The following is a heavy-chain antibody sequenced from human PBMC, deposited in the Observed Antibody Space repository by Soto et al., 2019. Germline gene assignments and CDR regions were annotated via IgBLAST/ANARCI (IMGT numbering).Heavy chain of an antibody. Sequence: GSLRLSCAASGFTFSSYWMHRVRQAPGKGLVWVSRINSDGSSTSYAYTVKGRLTITRVNAKIMLFLQMNSLRVEDTAVYYCARAFGNCSGGSCYIGYYYYMDVWGKGT. J-gene: IGHJ6*03. CDR1: GFTFSSYW. D-gene: IGHD2-15*01. CDR2: INSDGSST. V-gene: IGHV3-74*01. CDR3: ARAFGNCSGGSCYIGYYYYMDV.